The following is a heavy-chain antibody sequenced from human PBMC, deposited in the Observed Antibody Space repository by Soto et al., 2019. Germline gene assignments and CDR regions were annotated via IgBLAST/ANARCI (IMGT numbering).Heavy chain of an antibody. CDR1: GFAFNIYA. V-gene: IGHV3-30-3*01. CDR3: ARSSGVPTPDFYY. J-gene: IGHJ4*02. Sequence: GGSLRLSCAASGFAFNIYAIHWVRQAPGKGLEWVAVISHDGTNRYYTDSVRGRFTISRDNSKNTVYLEMDSLRADDTAVYYCARSSGVPTPDFYYWGQGTLVTVSS. CDR2: ISHDGTNR. D-gene: IGHD3-3*01.